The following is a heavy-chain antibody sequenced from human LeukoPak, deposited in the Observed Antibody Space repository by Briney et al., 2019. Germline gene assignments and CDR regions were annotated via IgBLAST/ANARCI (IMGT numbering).Heavy chain of an antibody. J-gene: IGHJ4*02. CDR2: ISSSGSTI. V-gene: IGHV3-11*01. D-gene: IGHD1-26*01. Sequence: PGGSLRLSCAASGFTFSDYYISWIRQAPGKGLEWVSYISSSGSTIYYADSVKGRFTISRDNAKNSLYLQMNSLRAEDTAVYYCARVWELWTVFDYWGQGTLVTVSS. CDR3: ARVWELWTVFDY. CDR1: GFTFSDYY.